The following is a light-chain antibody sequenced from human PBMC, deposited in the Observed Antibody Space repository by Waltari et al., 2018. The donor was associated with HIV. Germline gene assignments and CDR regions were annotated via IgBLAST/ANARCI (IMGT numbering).Light chain of an antibody. Sequence: DIVLTQSPDSLAESLGERATIHCKSSQSVLYASDNKNYFAWYQQKPGQPPKLLLYWASTRESGVPGRFSGSGSGTDFTLTITSLQAEDVAVYYCQQYFSSPHTFGQGTKLEIK. CDR2: WAS. CDR3: QQYFSSPHT. CDR1: QSVLYASDNKNY. J-gene: IGKJ2*01. V-gene: IGKV4-1*01.